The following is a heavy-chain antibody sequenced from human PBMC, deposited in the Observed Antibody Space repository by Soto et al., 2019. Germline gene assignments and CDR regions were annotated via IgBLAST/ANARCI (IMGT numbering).Heavy chain of an antibody. CDR3: AKGGRYCSGGSCLLDV. CDR1: GFTFSSYA. Sequence: GGSLRLSCAASGFTFSSYAMSWVRQAPWKGLEWVSAISGSGGSTYYADSVKGRFTISRDNSKNTLYLQMNSLRAEDTAVYYCAKGGRYCSGGSCLLDVWGQGTTVTVSS. V-gene: IGHV3-23*01. CDR2: ISGSGGST. J-gene: IGHJ6*02. D-gene: IGHD2-15*01.